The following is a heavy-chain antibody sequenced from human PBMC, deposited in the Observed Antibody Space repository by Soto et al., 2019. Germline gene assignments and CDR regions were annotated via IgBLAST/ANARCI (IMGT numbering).Heavy chain of an antibody. Sequence: GGSLRLSCAASGFSFSDYYMNWIRQAPGKGLEWVSAISGSGGSTYYADSVKGRFTISRDNSKNTLYLQMNSLRAEDTAVYYCAKSGTGYSSGWSDYWGQGTLVTVSS. CDR3: AKSGTGYSSGWSDY. D-gene: IGHD6-19*01. J-gene: IGHJ4*02. CDR2: ISGSGGST. V-gene: IGHV3-23*01. CDR1: GFSFSDYY.